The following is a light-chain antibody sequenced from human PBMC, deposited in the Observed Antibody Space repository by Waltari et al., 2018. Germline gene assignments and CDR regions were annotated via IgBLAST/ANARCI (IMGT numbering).Light chain of an antibody. Sequence: EIVMTQSPVTLSVSPGERATLSCTASQSVSINLAWYQQKPGQAPSLLLYAASTRATDVPARFRGSGSGTESTLTISSLQSEDFAVYYCQHYNNWPPGTTFGQGTKLEIK. CDR1: QSVSIN. V-gene: IGKV3-15*01. J-gene: IGKJ1*01. CDR3: QHYNNWPPGTT. CDR2: AAS.